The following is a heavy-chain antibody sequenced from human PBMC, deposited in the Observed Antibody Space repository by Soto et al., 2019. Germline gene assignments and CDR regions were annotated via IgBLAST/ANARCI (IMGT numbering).Heavy chain of an antibody. Sequence: GASVKVSCKASGYRFTGYYVHWVRQAPGQGLEWMGWINPNSGGTNYAQRFQGLVSMTRDTSIGTAYMDLSSLRSDDTAVYYCGRAFRYGGSGYYFDYWGQGTPVTVSS. V-gene: IGHV1-2*04. CDR2: INPNSGGT. CDR1: GYRFTGYY. CDR3: GRAFRYGGSGYYFDY. D-gene: IGHD3-22*01. J-gene: IGHJ4*02.